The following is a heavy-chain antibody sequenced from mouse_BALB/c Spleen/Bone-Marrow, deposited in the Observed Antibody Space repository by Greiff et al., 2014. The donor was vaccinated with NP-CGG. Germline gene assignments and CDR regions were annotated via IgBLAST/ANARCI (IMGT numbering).Heavy chain of an antibody. V-gene: IGHV5-4*02. Sequence: EVKLMESGGGLVKPGGSLKLSCAASGFTFSDYYMCWVRQTPEKRLEWVATISDGGSYTYYPDSVKGRFTISRDNAKNNLYLQMSSLKSEDTAMYYCARDRRITTATYAMDYWGQGTSVTVSS. D-gene: IGHD1-2*01. CDR3: ARDRRITTATYAMDY. J-gene: IGHJ4*01. CDR1: GFTFSDYY. CDR2: ISDGGSYT.